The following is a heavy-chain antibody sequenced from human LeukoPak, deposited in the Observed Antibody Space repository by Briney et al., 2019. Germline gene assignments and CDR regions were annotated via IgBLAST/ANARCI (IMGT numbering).Heavy chain of an antibody. V-gene: IGHV3-21*01. CDR3: ATLKYSSSWYEVYYYYYMDV. D-gene: IGHD6-13*01. J-gene: IGHJ6*03. CDR2: ISSSSSYI. CDR1: GFTFSSYS. Sequence: GGSLRLSCAASGFTFSSYSMNWVRQAPGKGLEWVSSISSSSSYIYYADSVKGRFTISRDNAKNSLYLQMNSLRAEDTAVYYCATLKYSSSWYEVYYYYYMDVWGKGTTVTVSS.